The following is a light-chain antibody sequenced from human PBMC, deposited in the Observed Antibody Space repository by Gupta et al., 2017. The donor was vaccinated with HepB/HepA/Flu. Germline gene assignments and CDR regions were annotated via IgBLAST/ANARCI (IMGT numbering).Light chain of an antibody. CDR2: AAS. J-gene: IGKJ4*01. CDR1: QSISSY. Sequence: DIQMTQSPSSLSASVGDRVTITCRASQSISSYLNWYQQKPGKAPKLLIYAASSLQSGVPSRFSGSGSGTDFTLTIGSLQPEDFATYYCQQSYSTPNTFGGGTKVEIK. V-gene: IGKV1-39*01. CDR3: QQSYSTPNT.